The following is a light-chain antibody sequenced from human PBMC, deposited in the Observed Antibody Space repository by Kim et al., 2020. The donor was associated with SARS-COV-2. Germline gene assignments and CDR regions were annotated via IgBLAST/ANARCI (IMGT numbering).Light chain of an antibody. CDR3: QSYDSSLSGWV. V-gene: IGLV1-40*01. CDR1: SYNIGAGDD. CDR2: ANT. J-gene: IGLJ3*02. Sequence: QRVTIYCTGSSYNIGAGDDAHWYQQLPGTAPKLLSYANTNRPSGVPDRFSGSKSGTSASLAITGLQAEDEADYYCQSYDSSLSGWVFGGGTKLTVL.